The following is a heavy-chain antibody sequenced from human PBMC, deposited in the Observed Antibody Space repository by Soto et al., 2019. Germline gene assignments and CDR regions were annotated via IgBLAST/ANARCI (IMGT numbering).Heavy chain of an antibody. CDR2: ISYDGSNK. CDR3: AKVHRADPGSYVDY. CDR1: GFTFSSYG. V-gene: IGHV3-30*18. Sequence: ESGGGVVQPGRSLRLSCAASGFTFSSYGMHWVRQAPGKGLEWVAVISYDGSNKYYADSVKGRFTISRDNSKNTLYLQMNSLRAEDTAVYYCAKVHRADPGSYVDYWGQGTLVTVSS. D-gene: IGHD1-26*01. J-gene: IGHJ4*02.